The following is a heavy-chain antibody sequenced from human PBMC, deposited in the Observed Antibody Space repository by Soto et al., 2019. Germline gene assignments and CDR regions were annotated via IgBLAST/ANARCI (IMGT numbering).Heavy chain of an antibody. CDR2: IIPIFGTA. D-gene: IGHD5-12*01. J-gene: IGHJ4*02. V-gene: IGHV1-69*13. CDR1: GGTFSSYA. CDR3: AREGLPRQGFDY. Sequence: SVKVSCKASGGTFSSYAISWVRQAPGQGLEWMGGIIPIFGTANYAQKFQGRVTITADESTSTVYMELSSLRSEDTAVYYCAREGLPRQGFDYWGQGTLVTVSS.